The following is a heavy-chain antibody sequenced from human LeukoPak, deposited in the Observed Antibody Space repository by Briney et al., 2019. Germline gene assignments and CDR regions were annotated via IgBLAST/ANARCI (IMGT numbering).Heavy chain of an antibody. CDR3: ARVRESYGPQKPYYYYGMDV. D-gene: IGHD5-18*01. J-gene: IGHJ6*02. CDR1: GFTFSSYE. Sequence: QPGGSLRLSCAASGFTFSSYEMNWVRQAPGKGLEWVPYISSSGSTIYYADSVKGRFTISRDNAKNSLYLQMNSLRAEDTAVYYCARVRESYGPQKPYYYYGMDVWGQGTTVTVSS. V-gene: IGHV3-48*03. CDR2: ISSSGSTI.